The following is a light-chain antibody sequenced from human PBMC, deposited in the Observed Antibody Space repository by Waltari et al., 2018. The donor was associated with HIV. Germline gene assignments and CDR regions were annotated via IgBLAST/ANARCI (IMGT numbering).Light chain of an antibody. V-gene: IGLV2-11*01. Sequence: QSALTQPRSVSGSPGQSVSISCTGTSSDVGAYAYVSRYQHHPGKAPQLMMFDVSKRPSGVPDRFSGSKSDNTASLTISGLQAEDEADYYCCSYAGSDTFVLFGGGTKLTIL. J-gene: IGLJ2*01. CDR2: DVS. CDR3: CSYAGSDTFVL. CDR1: SSDVGAYAY.